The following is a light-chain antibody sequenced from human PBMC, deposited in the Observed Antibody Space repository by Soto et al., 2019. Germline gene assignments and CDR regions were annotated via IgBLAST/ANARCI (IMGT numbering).Light chain of an antibody. CDR1: QSVSSNF. CDR2: GAP. CDR3: QHYAHNSPIT. V-gene: IGKV3-20*01. Sequence: EIVLTQSPGTLSLSPVERATLSCRASQSVSSNFLAWYQQRPGQAPRLLISGAPSRATGIPDRFSGSGSGTDFTLTISRLEPEDFALYYCQHYAHNSPITFGQGTRLEIK. J-gene: IGKJ5*01.